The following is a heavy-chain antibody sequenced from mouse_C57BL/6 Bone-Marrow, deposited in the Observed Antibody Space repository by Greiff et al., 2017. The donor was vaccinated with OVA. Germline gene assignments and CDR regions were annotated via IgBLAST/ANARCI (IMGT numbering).Heavy chain of an antibody. J-gene: IGHJ2*01. CDR1: GYTFTNYW. V-gene: IGHV1-63*01. CDR2: IYPGGGYT. Sequence: QVQLKESGAELVRPGTSVKMSCKASGYTFTNYWIGWAKQRPGHGLEWIGDIYPGGGYTNYNEKFKGKATLTADKSSSTAYMQFSSLTSEDSAIYYCARGADYGNYNYWGQGTTLTVSS. CDR3: ARGADYGNYNY. D-gene: IGHD2-1*01.